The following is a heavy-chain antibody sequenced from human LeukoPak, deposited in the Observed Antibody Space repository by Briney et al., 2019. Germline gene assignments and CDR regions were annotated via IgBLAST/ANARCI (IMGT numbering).Heavy chain of an antibody. D-gene: IGHD6-19*01. Sequence: GRSLRLSCAASGFTFSSYGMHWVRQAPGKGLEWVAVISYDGSNKYYADSVKGRFTISRDNSKNTLYLQMNSLRAEDTAVYYCAKDRQGSSGWYHYYYGMDVWGQGTTVTVSS. CDR1: GFTFSSYG. CDR3: AKDRQGSSGWYHYYYGMDV. V-gene: IGHV3-30*18. CDR2: ISYDGSNK. J-gene: IGHJ6*02.